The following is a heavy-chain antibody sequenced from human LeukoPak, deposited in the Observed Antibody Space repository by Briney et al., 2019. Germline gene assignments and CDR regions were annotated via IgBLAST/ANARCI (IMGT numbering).Heavy chain of an antibody. J-gene: IGHJ3*02. Sequence: GESLKISCKGSGYSFTSYWIGWVRQMPGKGLEWMGIIYPGDSDTRYSPSFRGQVTISADKSISTAYLQWSSLKASDTAMYYCARSQVVVRPDDAFDIWGQGTMVTVSS. CDR3: ARSQVVVRPDDAFDI. CDR1: GYSFTSYW. V-gene: IGHV5-51*01. CDR2: IYPGDSDT. D-gene: IGHD3-22*01.